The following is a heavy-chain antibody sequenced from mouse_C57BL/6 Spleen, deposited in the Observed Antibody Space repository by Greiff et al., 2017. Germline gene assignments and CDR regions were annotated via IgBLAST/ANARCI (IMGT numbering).Heavy chain of an antibody. CDR2: INPNNGGT. CDR3: ARRYYYGSYYYAMDY. CDR1: GYTFTDYN. V-gene: IGHV1-18*01. Sequence: VQLQQSGPELVKPGASVKIPCKASGYTFTDYNMDWVKQSHGKSLEWIGDINPNNGGTIYNQKFKGKATLTVDKSSSTAYMELLSLTSEDTAFYYCARRYYYGSYYYAMDYWGQGTSGTVSS. D-gene: IGHD1-1*01. J-gene: IGHJ4*01.